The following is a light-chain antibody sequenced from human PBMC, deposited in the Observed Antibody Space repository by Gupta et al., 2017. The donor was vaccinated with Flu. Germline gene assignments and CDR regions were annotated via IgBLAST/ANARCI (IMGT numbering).Light chain of an antibody. CDR1: QSLPNN. CDR2: GAS. Sequence: PATLSVSPGERATLSCRASQSLPNNLAWFQQRPGQAPRLLIYGASTRGTTVPARFSGSGSGTDFTLTISSLQSEDFAVYYCQQYHNWPRTFGPGTKVEVK. CDR3: QQYHNWPRT. J-gene: IGKJ1*01. V-gene: IGKV3-15*01.